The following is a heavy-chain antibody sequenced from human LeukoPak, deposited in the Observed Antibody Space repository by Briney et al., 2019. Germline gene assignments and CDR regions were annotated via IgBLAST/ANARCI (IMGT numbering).Heavy chain of an antibody. V-gene: IGHV3-30*18. CDR3: AKGVVAATNAAYYGMDV. CDR2: ISNDESDK. J-gene: IGHJ6*02. Sequence: GGPLRLSCAASGFTFSNYGMHWVRQAPGKGLEWVAVISNDESDKYYADSVKGRVTISRDNSRNTLYLQMNSLRPEDTAVYYCAKGVVAATNAAYYGMDVWGQGTTVTVSS. CDR1: GFTFSNYG. D-gene: IGHD2-15*01.